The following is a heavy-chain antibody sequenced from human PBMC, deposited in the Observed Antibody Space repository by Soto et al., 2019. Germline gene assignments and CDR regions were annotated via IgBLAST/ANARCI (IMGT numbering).Heavy chain of an antibody. CDR3: TTDFGSYDYVLGRDPFGS. D-gene: IGHD3-16*01. Sequence: PGGSLRLSCAASGFTFSNAWMSWVRQAPGKGLEWVGRIKSKTDGGTTDYAAPVKGRFTISRDDSKNTLYLQMNSLKTEDTAGYYCTTDFGSYDYVLGRDPFGSWGQGPLVTVS. J-gene: IGHJ4*02. CDR1: GFTFSNAW. CDR2: IKSKTDGGTT. V-gene: IGHV3-15*01.